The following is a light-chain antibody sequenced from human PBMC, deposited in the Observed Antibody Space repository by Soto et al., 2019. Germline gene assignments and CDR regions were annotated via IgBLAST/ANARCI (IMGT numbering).Light chain of an antibody. Sequence: TAWTPSPGALSLSPRDRAALSCMASQSVGGSFLAWYQQRPGQAPRLLISGASSRAADIPDRFSGSGSGTDFTLTINRLEPEDFAVYYCQQYDSSPRPVGQGAKVDIK. V-gene: IGKV3-20*01. CDR2: GAS. CDR3: QQYDSSPRP. J-gene: IGKJ1*01. CDR1: QSVGGSF.